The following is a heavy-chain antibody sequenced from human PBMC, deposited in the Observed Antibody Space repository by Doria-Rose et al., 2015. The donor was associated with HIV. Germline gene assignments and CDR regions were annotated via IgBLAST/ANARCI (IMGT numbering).Heavy chain of an antibody. CDR2: NFSDDER. CDR3: ARIKSSRWYHKYYFDF. CDR1: GVSLSSPGMG. V-gene: IGHV2-26*01. Sequence: TLKESGPVLVKPTETHTLTCTVSGVSLSSPGMGVSWIRQPPGKALEWLANNFSDDERSYKTSLKSRLTISRGTSKSQVVLTMTDMDPVDTATYYCARIKSSRWYHKYYFDFWGQGTLVIVSA. J-gene: IGHJ4*02. D-gene: IGHD6-13*01.